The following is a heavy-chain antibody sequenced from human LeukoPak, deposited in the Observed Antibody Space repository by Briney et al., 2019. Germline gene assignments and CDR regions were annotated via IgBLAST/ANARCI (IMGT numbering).Heavy chain of an antibody. Sequence: GGSLRLSCAASGFTFSSYAMHWVRQAPGKGLEWVAVISYDGSNKYYADSVKGRFTISRDNSKNTLYLQMNSLRAEDTAVYYCARDHGGYSGYDHPTFDYWGQGTLVTVSS. CDR3: ARDHGGYSGYDHPTFDY. CDR1: GFTFSSYA. V-gene: IGHV3-30-3*01. J-gene: IGHJ4*02. D-gene: IGHD5-12*01. CDR2: ISYDGSNK.